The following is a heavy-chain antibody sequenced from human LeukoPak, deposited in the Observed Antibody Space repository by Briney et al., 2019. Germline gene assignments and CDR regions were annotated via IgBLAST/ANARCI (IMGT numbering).Heavy chain of an antibody. Sequence: GRSLRLSCAASGFTFSTYGMNWVRQAPGKGLEWVSYISSSSSTTYYADSVKGRFTISRDNAKNSLYLQMNSLRDEDTAVYYCARGPPYWGQGTLVTVSS. J-gene: IGHJ4*02. CDR3: ARGPPY. CDR2: ISSSSSTT. V-gene: IGHV3-48*02. CDR1: GFTFSTYG.